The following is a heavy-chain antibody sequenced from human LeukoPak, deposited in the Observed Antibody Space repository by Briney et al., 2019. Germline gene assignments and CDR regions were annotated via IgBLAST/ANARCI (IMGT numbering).Heavy chain of an antibody. J-gene: IGHJ4*02. Sequence: KPSETLSLTCAVSGGSISSSDWWSWVRQPPGRGLEWIGYIWRSDHTNYNPSLKGRVTMSLDKSKNQFSLKLSSVTAADTAVYYCARDPHCSSTTCPFDLWGQGTLVIVSS. D-gene: IGHD2-2*01. V-gene: IGHV4-4*02. CDR1: GGSISSSDW. CDR2: IWRSDHT. CDR3: ARDPHCSSTTCPFDL.